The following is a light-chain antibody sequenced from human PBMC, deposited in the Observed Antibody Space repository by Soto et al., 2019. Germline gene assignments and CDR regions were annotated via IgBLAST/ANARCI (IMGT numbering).Light chain of an antibody. Sequence: QSVLTQPPSVSGAPGQRVTISCTGSSSNIGAGYDVHWYQQLPGTAPKLLIYGNSNRPSGVPDRFSGPKSGTSASLAITGLQAEDEADYYCQSSDRRLNVFGTGTKLTVL. J-gene: IGLJ1*01. CDR3: QSSDRRLNV. V-gene: IGLV1-40*01. CDR1: SSNIGAGYD. CDR2: GNS.